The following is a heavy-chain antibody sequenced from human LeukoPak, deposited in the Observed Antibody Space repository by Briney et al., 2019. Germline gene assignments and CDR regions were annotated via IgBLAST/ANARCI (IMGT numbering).Heavy chain of an antibody. CDR2: IYYSGST. D-gene: IGHD4/OR15-4a*01. J-gene: IGHJ4*02. CDR1: GGSISSYY. CDR3: VSEGAISV. V-gene: IGHV4-59*01. Sequence: PSETLSLPCTVSGGSISSYYWSWIRQPPGKGLEWIGYIYYSGSTNYNPSFKSRMTISIDTSKNQLSLKLSSVTAADTAVYYCVSEGAISVWGQGTLVTVSS.